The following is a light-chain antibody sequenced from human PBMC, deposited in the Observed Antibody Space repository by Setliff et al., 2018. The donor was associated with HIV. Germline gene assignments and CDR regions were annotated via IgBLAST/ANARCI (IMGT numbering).Light chain of an antibody. J-gene: IGLJ1*01. CDR3: SSYTSNSTYV. V-gene: IGLV2-14*01. CDR1: SSDVGGYNH. Sequence: QSALAQPASVSGSPGQSITISCTGTSSDVGGYNHVSWYQQHPGKAPKLMIYDVSKGPSGISNRFPGSKSGNTASLTISGLQAEDEADYYCSSYTSNSTYVFGTGTKVTVL. CDR2: DVS.